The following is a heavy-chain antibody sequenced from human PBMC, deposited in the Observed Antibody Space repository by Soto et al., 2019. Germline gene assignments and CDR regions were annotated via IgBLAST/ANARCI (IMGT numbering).Heavy chain of an antibody. V-gene: IGHV5-10-1*01. CDR1: GYSFTSYW. D-gene: IGHD3-22*01. CDR2: IDPSDSYT. Sequence: GESLKISCKGSGYSFTSYWISWVRQMPGKGLEWMGRIDPSDSYTNYSPSFQGHVTISADKSISTAYLQWSSLKASDTAMYYCATNHGDTYYYDSSGPKDYYYGMDVRGQGTTVTVSS. J-gene: IGHJ6*02. CDR3: ATNHGDTYYYDSSGPKDYYYGMDV.